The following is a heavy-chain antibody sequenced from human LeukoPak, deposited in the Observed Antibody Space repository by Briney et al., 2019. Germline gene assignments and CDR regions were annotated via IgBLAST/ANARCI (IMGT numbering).Heavy chain of an antibody. V-gene: IGHV4-59*02. J-gene: IGHJ6*03. CDR3: APRTPSFSYTSGDASYYYYMDV. CDR2: ISYSGST. D-gene: IGHD4-17*01. CDR1: GGSGSSDS. Sequence: SETLSLTCTVSGGSGSSDSWSWIRQPPGQGLEWIGYISYSGSTSYNPSLKSRVTISVDPSKSQLSLKLRSVTAADTAVYYCAPRTPSFSYTSGDASYYYYMDVWGKGTTVIVS.